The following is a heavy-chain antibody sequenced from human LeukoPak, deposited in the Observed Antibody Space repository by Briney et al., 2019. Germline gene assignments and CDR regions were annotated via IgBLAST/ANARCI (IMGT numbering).Heavy chain of an antibody. CDR1: GYTFTSYG. CDR2: ISAYNGNT. J-gene: IGHJ3*02. Sequence: GASVKVSCKASGYTFTSYGISWVRQAPGQGLEWMGWISAYNGNTNYAQKLRGRVTMTTDTSTSTAYMELRSLRSDDTAVYYCARDLQQQLVRGYHDAFDIWGQGTMVTVSS. D-gene: IGHD6-13*01. CDR3: ARDLQQQLVRGYHDAFDI. V-gene: IGHV1-18*01.